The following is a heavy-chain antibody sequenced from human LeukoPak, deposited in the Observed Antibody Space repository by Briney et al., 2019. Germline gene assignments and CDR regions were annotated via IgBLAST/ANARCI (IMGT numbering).Heavy chain of an antibody. CDR2: IKQDGSEK. CDR3: ARGVSSSWLHFDY. Sequence: GGSLRLSCAASGFTFSSYWMSWVRQAPGKGLEWVADIKQDGSEKYYVDSVKGRFTISRDNAKNSLYLQMNSPRAEDTAVYYCARGVSSSWLHFDYWGQGTLVTVSS. D-gene: IGHD6-13*01. CDR1: GFTFSSYW. J-gene: IGHJ4*02. V-gene: IGHV3-7*01.